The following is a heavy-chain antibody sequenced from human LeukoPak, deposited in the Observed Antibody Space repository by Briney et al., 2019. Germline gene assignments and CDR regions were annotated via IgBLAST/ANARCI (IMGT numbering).Heavy chain of an antibody. Sequence: GGSLRLSCAASGFTLSVYWMHWVRQAPGKGLVWVSRMNSDGKSRTYADSAKGRFTISRDNGKNTLYLQMNSLRAEDTAVYYCVREDPRAGYWFFDFWGRGTLVTVSS. V-gene: IGHV3-74*01. CDR2: MNSDGKSR. CDR1: GFTLSVYW. CDR3: VREDPRAGYWFFDF. J-gene: IGHJ2*01.